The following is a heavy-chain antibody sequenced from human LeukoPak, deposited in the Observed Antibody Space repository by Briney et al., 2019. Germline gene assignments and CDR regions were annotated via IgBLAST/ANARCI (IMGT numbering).Heavy chain of an antibody. CDR1: GGSISSSSYY. D-gene: IGHD7-27*01. CDR3: ATYPGDENY. CDR2: IYYSGGT. J-gene: IGHJ4*02. V-gene: IGHV4-39*01. Sequence: SETLSLTCTVSGGSISSSSYYWGWIRQPPGKGLEWIGSIYYSGGTYYNPSLKSRVTISVDTSKNQFSLKLSSVTAADTAVYYCATYPGDENYWGQGTPVTVSS.